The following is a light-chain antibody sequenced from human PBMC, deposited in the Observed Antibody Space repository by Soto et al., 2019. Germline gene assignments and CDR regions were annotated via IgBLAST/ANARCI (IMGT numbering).Light chain of an antibody. CDR3: QQYGSSPPT. J-gene: IGKJ1*01. V-gene: IGKV3-20*01. Sequence: EIVWTQSPGTLSLSPGERATLSCRASRSVSNNYVAWYQRKPGQAPRLLIYGASSRATDIPRRFSGSGSGTDVTLTITRLEPEDFAVYYCQQYGSSPPTFGQGTKVESK. CDR1: RSVSNNY. CDR2: GAS.